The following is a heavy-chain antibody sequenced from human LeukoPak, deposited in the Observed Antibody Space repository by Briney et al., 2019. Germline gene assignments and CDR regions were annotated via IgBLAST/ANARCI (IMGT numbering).Heavy chain of an antibody. CDR3: ARGVWSSSSWFDP. V-gene: IGHV4-39*07. CDR1: GGSISSSSYY. J-gene: IGHJ5*02. D-gene: IGHD6-6*01. CDR2: IYYSGST. Sequence: SETLSITCTVSGGSISSSSYYWGWIRQPPGKGLEWIGSIYYSGSTYYNPSLKSRVTISVDTSKNQFSLKLSSLTAADTAVYYCARGVWSSSSWFDPWGQGTLVTVSS.